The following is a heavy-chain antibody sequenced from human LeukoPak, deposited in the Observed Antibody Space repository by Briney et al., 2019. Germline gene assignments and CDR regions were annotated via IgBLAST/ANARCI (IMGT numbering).Heavy chain of an antibody. D-gene: IGHD3-10*01. CDR2: IRYDGSNK. CDR3: AKDFTMVRGVIIDWFDP. J-gene: IGHJ5*02. Sequence: GGSLRLSCAASGFTFSGYGMHWVRQAPGKGLEWVAFIRYDGSNKYYADSVKGRFTISRDNSKNTLYLQMNSLRAEDTAVYYCAKDFTMVRGVIIDWFDPWGQGTLVTVSS. V-gene: IGHV3-30*02. CDR1: GFTFSGYG.